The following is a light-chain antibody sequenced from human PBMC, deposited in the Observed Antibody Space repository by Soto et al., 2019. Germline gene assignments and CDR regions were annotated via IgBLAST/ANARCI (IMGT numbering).Light chain of an antibody. CDR2: GAS. V-gene: IGKV3-20*01. CDR1: QSVASSY. CDR3: QQYGNSHFT. Sequence: EIVLTQYPGTLSLSPGERATLSCRASQSVASSYLAWYQQKPGQAPRLVIHGASSRATGIPDRFSGSGSGTDFILTISRLEPEDFAVYYCQQYGNSHFTFGPGTKVDIK. J-gene: IGKJ3*01.